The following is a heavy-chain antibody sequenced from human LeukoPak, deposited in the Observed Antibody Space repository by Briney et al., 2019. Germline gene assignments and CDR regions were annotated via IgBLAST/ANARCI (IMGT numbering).Heavy chain of an antibody. D-gene: IGHD3-10*01. Sequence: PSETLSLTCAVSGGSISSNSYYWGWIRQPPGKGLEWIGSIYYSGSTYYNPSLKSRVTISVDTSKNQFSLKLSSVTAADTAVYYCAREVYYGSYRPWGQGTLVTVSS. CDR3: AREVYYGSYRP. J-gene: IGHJ5*02. CDR1: GGSISSNSYY. CDR2: IYYSGST. V-gene: IGHV4-39*02.